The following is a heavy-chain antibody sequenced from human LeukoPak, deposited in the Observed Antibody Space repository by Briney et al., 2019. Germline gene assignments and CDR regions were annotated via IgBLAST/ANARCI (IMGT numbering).Heavy chain of an antibody. CDR3: ARDLSGYEDAFDI. J-gene: IGHJ3*02. CDR1: GYTFTSSW. CDR2: INPSDGST. D-gene: IGHD5-12*01. V-gene: IGHV1-46*01. Sequence: ASVKVSCRASGYTFTSSWVHWVRQAPGPGLEWMGIINPSDGSTIYAQNFQGRVTLTRDTSTSTVYMELSSLRSEDTAVYYCARDLSGYEDAFDIWGQGTMVTVSS.